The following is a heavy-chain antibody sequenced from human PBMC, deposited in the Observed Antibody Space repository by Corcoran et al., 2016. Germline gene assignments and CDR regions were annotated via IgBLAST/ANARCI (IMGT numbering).Heavy chain of an antibody. CDR1: GYTFTSYG. J-gene: IGHJ6*02. CDR2: ISAYNGNT. D-gene: IGHD3-16*02. V-gene: IGHV1-18*01. Sequence: QVQLVQSGAEVKKPGASVKVSCKASGYTFTSYGISWVRQAPGQGLEWMGWISAYNGNTNYAQKLQGRVTMTTDTSTSTAYMELRSLRSDDTAVYYWARAEIYDYVWGSYRTDYGMDVWGQGTTVTVSS. CDR3: ARAEIYDYVWGSYRTDYGMDV.